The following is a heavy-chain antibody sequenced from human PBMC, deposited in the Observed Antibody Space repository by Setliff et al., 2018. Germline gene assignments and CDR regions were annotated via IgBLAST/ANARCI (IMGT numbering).Heavy chain of an antibody. J-gene: IGHJ4*02. CDR3: ALAYCRSTTCHPLYY. V-gene: IGHV3-15*01. D-gene: IGHD2-2*01. CDR2: IKSIDEGGTT. CDR1: GFTFRNAW. Sequence: GGSLRLSCAVSGFTFRNAWMSWVRQAPGKGLEWVGRIKSIDEGGTTDYPAPVKDRFTISRDDSKNTVYLQMNSLKADGTAVYYCALAYCRSTTCHPLYYWGQGTLVTVSS.